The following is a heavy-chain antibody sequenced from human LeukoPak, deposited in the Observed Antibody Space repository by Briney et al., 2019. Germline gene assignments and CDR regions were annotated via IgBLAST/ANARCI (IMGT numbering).Heavy chain of an antibody. CDR1: GYTFTGYY. CDR3: ARGEEGIAALDY. D-gene: IGHD6-13*01. Sequence: ASVKVSCKASGYTFTGYYMHWVRQAPGQGLEWMGWINPNSGGTNYAQKFQGRVTMTRDTSIGTAYMELSRLRSDDTAVYYCARGEEGIAALDYWGQGTLVTVSS. CDR2: INPNSGGT. V-gene: IGHV1-2*02. J-gene: IGHJ4*02.